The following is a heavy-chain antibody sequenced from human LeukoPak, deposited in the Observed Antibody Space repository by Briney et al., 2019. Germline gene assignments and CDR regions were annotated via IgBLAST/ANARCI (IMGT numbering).Heavy chain of an antibody. Sequence: PGGSLRLSCAASGFTVSSNYMSWVRQAPGKGLEWVSVIYSGGSTYYADSVKGRFTISRDNSKNTLYHQMNSLRAEDTAVYYCARDRMVRGVHDAFDIWGQGTMVTVSS. J-gene: IGHJ3*02. D-gene: IGHD3-10*01. CDR3: ARDRMVRGVHDAFDI. CDR2: IYSGGST. CDR1: GFTVSSNY. V-gene: IGHV3-53*01.